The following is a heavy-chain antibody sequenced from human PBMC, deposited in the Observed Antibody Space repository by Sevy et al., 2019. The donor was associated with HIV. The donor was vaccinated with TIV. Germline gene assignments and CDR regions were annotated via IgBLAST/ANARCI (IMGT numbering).Heavy chain of an antibody. CDR1: GFTFNNFP. V-gene: IGHV3-30-3*01. J-gene: IGHJ3*02. CDR3: VRERARSITFDI. Sequence: GGSLRLSCEASGFTFNNFPIHWVRQGPGKGLEWVAVVSFDGGSKYYADSVRGRFTVSRDNSKNTVYLQLNSLRAEDTAVYYCVRERARSITFDIWGQGTLVTVSS. D-gene: IGHD3-16*01. CDR2: VSFDGGSK.